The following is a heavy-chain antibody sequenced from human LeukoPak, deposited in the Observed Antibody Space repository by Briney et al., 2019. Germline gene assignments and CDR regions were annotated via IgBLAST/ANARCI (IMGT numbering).Heavy chain of an antibody. CDR2: ISYDGSNK. CDR1: GFTFSSYA. Sequence: GGSLRLSCAASGFTFSSYAMHWVRQAPGKGLEWVAVISYDGSNKYYADSVKGRFTISRDNSKNTLYLQMSSLRAEDTAVYYCARVGLQQLVFDYWGQGTLVTVSS. CDR3: ARVGLQQLVFDY. J-gene: IGHJ4*02. V-gene: IGHV3-30*04. D-gene: IGHD6-13*01.